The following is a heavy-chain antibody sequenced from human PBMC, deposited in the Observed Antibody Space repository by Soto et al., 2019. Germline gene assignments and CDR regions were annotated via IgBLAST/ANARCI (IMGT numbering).Heavy chain of an antibody. D-gene: IGHD5-18*01. CDR1: GGAISSRTYY. V-gene: IGHV4-39*01. CDR3: ARQSYSFGPSNFDY. CDR2: ISYSRST. Sequence: SETLSLTCTVSGGAISSRTYYSAWIRQPPGKGLEWIGSISYSRSTSQNLSLKSRTTISVDTSKNQFSLKLSSVTAADTAVYYCARQSYSFGPSNFDYWGQGTLVTVSS. J-gene: IGHJ4*02.